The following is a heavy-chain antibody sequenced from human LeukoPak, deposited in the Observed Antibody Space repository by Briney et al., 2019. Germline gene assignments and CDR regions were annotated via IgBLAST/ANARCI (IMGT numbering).Heavy chain of an antibody. D-gene: IGHD3-10*01. V-gene: IGHV3-30*04. Sequence: GGSLRLSCTASGFTFGDYAMSWVRQAPGKGLEWVAVISYDGSNKYYADSVKGRFTISRDNAKNSLYLQMNSLRAEDTAVYYCARAEFGDYWGQGTLVTVSS. J-gene: IGHJ4*02. CDR1: GFTFGDYA. CDR2: ISYDGSNK. CDR3: ARAEFGDY.